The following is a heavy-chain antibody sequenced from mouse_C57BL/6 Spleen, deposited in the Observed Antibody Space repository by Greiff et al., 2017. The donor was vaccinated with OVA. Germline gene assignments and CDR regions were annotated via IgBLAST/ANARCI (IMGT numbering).Heavy chain of an antibody. CDR3: ARPYYDYDEGYFDY. J-gene: IGHJ2*01. Sequence: QVQLKESGAELVRPGTSVKVSCKASGYAFTNYLIEWVKQRPGQGLEWIGVIIPGSGGTNYNEKFKGKATLTADKSSSTAYMQLSSLTSEDSAVYFCARPYYDYDEGYFDYWGQGTTLTVSS. V-gene: IGHV1-54*01. CDR1: GYAFTNYL. CDR2: IIPGSGGT. D-gene: IGHD2-4*01.